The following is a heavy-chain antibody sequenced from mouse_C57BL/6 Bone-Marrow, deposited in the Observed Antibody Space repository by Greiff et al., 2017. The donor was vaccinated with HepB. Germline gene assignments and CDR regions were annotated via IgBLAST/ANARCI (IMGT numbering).Heavy chain of an antibody. CDR1: GFSLSTSGMG. CDR3: ARRSIYYDYDGFAY. D-gene: IGHD2-4*01. Sequence: QVTLKVCGPGILQSSQTLSLTCSFSGFSLSTSGMGVSWLRQPSGKGLEWLAHIYWDDDKRYNPSLKSRLTISKDTSRNQLFLKITSVDTADTATYYCARRSIYYDYDGFAYWGQGTLVTVSA. CDR2: IYWDDDK. J-gene: IGHJ3*01. V-gene: IGHV8-12*01.